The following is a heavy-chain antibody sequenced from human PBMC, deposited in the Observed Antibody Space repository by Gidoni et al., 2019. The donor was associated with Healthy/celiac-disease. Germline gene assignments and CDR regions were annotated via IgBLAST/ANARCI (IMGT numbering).Heavy chain of an antibody. D-gene: IGHD5-18*01. CDR3: AREVYSYGLGRGFGY. J-gene: IGHJ4*02. V-gene: IGHV3-30-3*01. CDR2: ISYDGRNK. Sequence: AASGFTFSSYAMHWVRPAPGKGLEWVAVISYDGRNKYYADSVKGRFTISRDNSKNTLYLQMNSLRAEDTAVYYCAREVYSYGLGRGFGYWGQGTLVTVSS. CDR1: GFTFSSYA.